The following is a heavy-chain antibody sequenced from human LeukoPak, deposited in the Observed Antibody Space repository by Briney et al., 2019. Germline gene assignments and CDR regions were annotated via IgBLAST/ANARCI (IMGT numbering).Heavy chain of an antibody. V-gene: IGHV1-8*01. Sequence: ASVKVSCKASGYTFTCYDINWVRQATGQGLEWMGWMNPNSGNTGYAQKFQGRVTMTRDTSINTAYMELSSLRSDDTAVYYCARRADDYDSSCYQHWGRGTLVTVSS. CDR1: GYTFTCYD. CDR3: ARRADDYDSSCYQH. CDR2: MNPNSGNT. D-gene: IGHD3-22*01. J-gene: IGHJ4*02.